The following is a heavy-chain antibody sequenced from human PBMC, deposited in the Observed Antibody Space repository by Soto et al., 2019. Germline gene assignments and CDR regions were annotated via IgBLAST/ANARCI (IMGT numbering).Heavy chain of an antibody. V-gene: IGHV1-18*04. CDR3: ARDLVPAALPQNWFDP. D-gene: IGHD2-2*02. J-gene: IGHJ5*02. CDR1: GYTFTSYG. CDR2: ISAYNGNT. Sequence: ASVKVSCKASGYTFTSYGISWVRQAPGQGLEWMGWISAYNGNTNYAQKLQGRVTMTTDTSTSTAYMELRSLRSDDTAVYYCARDLVPAALPQNWFDPWGQGTLVTSPQ.